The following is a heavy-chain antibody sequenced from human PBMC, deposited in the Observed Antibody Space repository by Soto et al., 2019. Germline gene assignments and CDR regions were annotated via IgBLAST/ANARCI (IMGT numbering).Heavy chain of an antibody. Sequence: PGGSLRLSCAASGFTLSSYEMNWVRQAPGKGLEWVSYISSSGSTIYYADSVKGRFTISRDNAKNSLYLQMNSLRAEDTAVYYCARMRGDTAAAGPLYYFDYWGQGTLVTVSS. CDR2: ISSSGSTI. CDR3: ARMRGDTAAAGPLYYFDY. D-gene: IGHD6-13*01. CDR1: GFTLSSYE. J-gene: IGHJ4*02. V-gene: IGHV3-48*03.